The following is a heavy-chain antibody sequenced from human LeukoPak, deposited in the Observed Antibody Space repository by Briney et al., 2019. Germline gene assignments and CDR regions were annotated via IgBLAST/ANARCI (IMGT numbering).Heavy chain of an antibody. D-gene: IGHD3-16*02. J-gene: IGHJ4*02. V-gene: IGHV5-51*01. CDR3: VKSWCRGILVCPDY. Sequence: KVGESLKISCKASGYTFTNNWTGWVRQMPGKGLEWMGRIFPGDYDTRYSPAFQGQVTITADRPINTVYLQWNSLRASDSAIYYCVKSWCRGILVCPDYWGQGTVVTVSS. CDR2: IFPGDYDT. CDR1: GYTFTNNW.